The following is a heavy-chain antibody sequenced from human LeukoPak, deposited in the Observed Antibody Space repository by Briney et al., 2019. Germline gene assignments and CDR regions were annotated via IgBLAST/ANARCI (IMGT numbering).Heavy chain of an antibody. D-gene: IGHD4-23*01. V-gene: IGHV1-46*01. CDR3: ARDNSVEDTAWWFDP. CDR1: GYTFTSYY. Sequence: GASVKVSCKASGYTFTSYYMHWVRQAPGQGLEWMGIINTSGGSTSYAQKFQGRVTMTRDTSTCTVYMDLSSLRSEDTAVYYCARDNSVEDTAWWFDPWGQGTLVTVSS. J-gene: IGHJ5*02. CDR2: INTSGGST.